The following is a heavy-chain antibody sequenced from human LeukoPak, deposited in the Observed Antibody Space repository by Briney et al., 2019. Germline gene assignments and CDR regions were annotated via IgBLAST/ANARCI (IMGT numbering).Heavy chain of an antibody. CDR1: GGSISSGRYY. D-gene: IGHD3-10*01. CDR2: IYNSGST. Sequence: SETLSLTCTVSGGSISSGRYYWSWIRQHPGKGLEWIGYIYNSGSTYYNPSLKSRVTISVDTSKNQFSLKLSSVTAADTAVYYCARLNIQLLWFGELTDPYYFDYWGQGTLVTVSS. CDR3: ARLNIQLLWFGELTDPYYFDY. V-gene: IGHV4-31*03. J-gene: IGHJ4*02.